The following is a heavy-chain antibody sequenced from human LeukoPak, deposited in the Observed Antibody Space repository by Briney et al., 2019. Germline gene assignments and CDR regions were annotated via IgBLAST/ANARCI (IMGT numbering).Heavy chain of an antibody. D-gene: IGHD6-19*01. CDR3: ARARLERSPSGWPIPYYYYYMDV. V-gene: IGHV1-69*06. J-gene: IGHJ6*03. Sequence: ASVKVSCKASGGTFSSYAISWVRQAPGQGLEWMGGIIPIFGTANYAQKFQGRVTITADKSTSTAHMELSSLRSEDTAVYYCARARLERSPSGWPIPYYYYYMDVWGKGTTVTVS. CDR2: IIPIFGTA. CDR1: GGTFSSYA.